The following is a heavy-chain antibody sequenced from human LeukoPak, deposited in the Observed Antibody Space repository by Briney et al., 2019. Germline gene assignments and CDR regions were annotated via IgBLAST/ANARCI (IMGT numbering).Heavy chain of an antibody. CDR3: ARDSLVEMATILPDY. D-gene: IGHD5-24*01. J-gene: IGHJ4*02. V-gene: IGHV3-30*02. CDR2: IRYDGSNS. Sequence: GGSLRLSCAASGFTFSSYGMHWVRRAPGKGLEWVAFIRYDGSNSYYADSVKGRFTISRDNSKNTLYLQMNSLRAEDTAVYYCARDSLVEMATILPDYWGQGTLVTVSS. CDR1: GFTFSSYG.